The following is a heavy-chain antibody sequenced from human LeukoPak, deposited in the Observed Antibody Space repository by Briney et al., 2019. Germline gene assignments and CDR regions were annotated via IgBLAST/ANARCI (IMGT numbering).Heavy chain of an antibody. CDR3: ARDGYQLLMYYFDY. CDR2: IYYSGST. V-gene: IGHV4-39*07. D-gene: IGHD2-2*01. Sequence: SETLSFTCTVSGGSISSSSYYWGWIRQPPGKGLEWIGSIYYSGSTYYNPSLKSRVTISVDTSKNQFSLKLSSVTAADTAVYYCARDGYQLLMYYFDYWGQGTLVTVSS. CDR1: GGSISSSSYY. J-gene: IGHJ4*02.